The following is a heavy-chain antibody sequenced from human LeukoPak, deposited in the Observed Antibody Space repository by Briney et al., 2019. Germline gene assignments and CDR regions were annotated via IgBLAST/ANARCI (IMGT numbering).Heavy chain of an antibody. Sequence: SETLSLTCAVYGGSFSGYYWSWIRQPPGKGLEWIGEINHSGSTNYNPSLKSRVTISVDTSKNQFSLKLNSVTAADTAVYYCARLHLVSSGWHPMADSWGQGTLVTVSS. D-gene: IGHD6-19*01. J-gene: IGHJ4*02. CDR1: GGSFSGYY. V-gene: IGHV4-34*01. CDR2: INHSGST. CDR3: ARLHLVSSGWHPMADS.